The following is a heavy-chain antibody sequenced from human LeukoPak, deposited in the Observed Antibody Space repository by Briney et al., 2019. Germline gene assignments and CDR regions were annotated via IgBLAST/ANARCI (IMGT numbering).Heavy chain of an antibody. Sequence: GGSLRLSCVVSGFIITSRWMSWVRQAPGKGLEWVASINQDGSDKFYMDSVKGRFTISRDSAKNSLYLQMNSLGAEDTAVYYCARDLRITIFGVVDYWGQGTLVTVSS. J-gene: IGHJ4*02. D-gene: IGHD3-3*01. CDR1: GFIITSRW. V-gene: IGHV3-7*01. CDR3: ARDLRITIFGVVDY. CDR2: INQDGSDK.